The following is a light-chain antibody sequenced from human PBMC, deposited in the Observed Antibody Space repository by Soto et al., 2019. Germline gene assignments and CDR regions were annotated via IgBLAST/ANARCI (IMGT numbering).Light chain of an antibody. J-gene: IGKJ5*01. Sequence: EIVMTQSPATLSVSPGERATLSCRASQSVSSNLAWYQQKPGQAPRLLIYGASTRATGIPARFSGSGSGTEFTLTISSRQSEDFAVYYCQQYHNWPLTFVHGTRLEI. CDR1: QSVSSN. V-gene: IGKV3-15*01. CDR3: QQYHNWPLT. CDR2: GAS.